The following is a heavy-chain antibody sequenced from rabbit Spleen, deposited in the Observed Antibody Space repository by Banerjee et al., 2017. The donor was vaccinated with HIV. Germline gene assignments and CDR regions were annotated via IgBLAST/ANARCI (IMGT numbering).Heavy chain of an antibody. V-gene: IGHV1S45*01. J-gene: IGHJ6*01. CDR1: GFSFSSNYW. CDR3: ARDTSSSFSSYGMDL. CDR2: NYAGSSSGFT. Sequence: QQQLVESGGGLVKPGASLTLTCTASGFSFSSNYWISWVRQAPGKGLEWIACNYAGSSSGFTYSATWAKGRFTCSKTSSTTVTLQMTRLTAADTATYFCARDTSSSFSSYGMDLWGPGTLVTVS. D-gene: IGHD1-1*01.